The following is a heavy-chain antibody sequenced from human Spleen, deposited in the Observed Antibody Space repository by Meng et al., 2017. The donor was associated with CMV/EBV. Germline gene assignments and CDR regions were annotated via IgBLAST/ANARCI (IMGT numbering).Heavy chain of an antibody. CDR2: ISTYNGIT. CDR3: ARLHPYGDNFHGWFDP. CDR1: GYNFRTYN. V-gene: IGHV1-18*01. D-gene: IGHD4-17*01. J-gene: IGHJ5*02. Sequence: ASVKVSCKTSGYNFRTYNIAWVRQAPGQGLEWMGWISTYNGITNSARKLQGRLTMTTDTSTNTAYMELRSLRSDDTAMYSCARLHPYGDNFHGWFDPWGQGTLVTVSS.